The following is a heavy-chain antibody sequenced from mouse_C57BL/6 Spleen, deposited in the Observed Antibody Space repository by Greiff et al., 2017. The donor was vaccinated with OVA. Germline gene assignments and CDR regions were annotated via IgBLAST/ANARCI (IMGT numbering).Heavy chain of an antibody. Sequence: EVQLVESGGGLVKPGGSLKLSCAASGFTFSSYAMSWVRQTPEKRLEWVATISDGGSYTYYPDNVKGRFTISRDNAKNNLYLQMSHLKSEDTAMYYCARDTVPHCFDYWGQGTTLTVSS. D-gene: IGHD1-1*01. CDR2: ISDGGSYT. J-gene: IGHJ2*01. V-gene: IGHV5-4*01. CDR1: GFTFSSYA. CDR3: ARDTVPHCFDY.